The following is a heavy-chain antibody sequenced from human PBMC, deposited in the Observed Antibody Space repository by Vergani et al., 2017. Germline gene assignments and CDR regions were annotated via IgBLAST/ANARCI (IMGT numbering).Heavy chain of an antibody. J-gene: IGHJ4*02. Sequence: QLQLQESGPGLVKPSETLSLTCTVSGGSISSSSYYWGWIRQPPGKGLEWIGSIYYSGSTYYNPSLKSRVTISVDTSKNQFSLKLSSVTAADTAVYYCAREGSKSSSWRSRRPSGFDYWGQGTLVTVSS. CDR1: GGSISSSSYY. CDR2: IYYSGST. V-gene: IGHV4-39*02. D-gene: IGHD6-6*01. CDR3: AREGSKSSSWRSRRPSGFDY.